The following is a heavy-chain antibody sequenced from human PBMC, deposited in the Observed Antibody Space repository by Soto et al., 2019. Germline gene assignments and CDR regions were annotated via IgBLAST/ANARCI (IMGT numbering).Heavy chain of an antibody. J-gene: IGHJ5*02. CDR3: AREGPRITMVRGVRGWFDP. V-gene: IGHV4-4*02. CDR1: GGSISSSNW. Sequence: QVQLQESGPGLVKPSGTLSLTCAVSGGSISSSNWWSWVRQPPGKGLEWIGEIYHSGSTNYNPSLKSRVTLSVDKSKNQFSLKLSSVTAADTAVYYCAREGPRITMVRGVRGWFDPWGQGTLVTVSS. D-gene: IGHD3-10*01. CDR2: IYHSGST.